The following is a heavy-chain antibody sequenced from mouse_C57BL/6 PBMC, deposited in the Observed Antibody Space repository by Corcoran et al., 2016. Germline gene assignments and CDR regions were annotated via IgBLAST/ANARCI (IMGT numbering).Heavy chain of an antibody. CDR3: AREESSSGFAY. V-gene: IGHV1-18*01. J-gene: IGHJ3*01. CDR1: GYTFTDYN. Sequence: EVQLQQSGPELVKPGASVKIPCKASGYTFTDYNIDWVKQSHGKSLEWIGDINPNNGGTIYNQKFKGKATLTVDKSSSTAYMELRSLTSEDTAVYYCAREESSSGFAYWGQGTLVTVSA. D-gene: IGHD1-1*01. CDR2: INPNNGGT.